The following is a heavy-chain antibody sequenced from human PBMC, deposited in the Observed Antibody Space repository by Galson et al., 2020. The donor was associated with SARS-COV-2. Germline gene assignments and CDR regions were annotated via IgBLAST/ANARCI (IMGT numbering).Heavy chain of an antibody. J-gene: IGHJ4*02. CDR3: ARVRGWYSSSAFDY. CDR2: IYHSGST. Sequence: SETLSLTCAVSGGSISSGGYSWSWIRQPPRKGPERIGYIYHSGSTYYNPSLKSRVTISVDRSKNQFSLKLSSVTAADTAVYYCARVRGWYSSSAFDYWGQGTLVTVSS. D-gene: IGHD6-6*01. V-gene: IGHV4-30-2*01. CDR1: GGSISSGGYS.